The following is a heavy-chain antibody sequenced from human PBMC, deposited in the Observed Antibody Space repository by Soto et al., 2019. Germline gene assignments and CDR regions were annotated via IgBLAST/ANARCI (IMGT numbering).Heavy chain of an antibody. V-gene: IGHV5-51*01. CDR1: GYNFPRYW. CDR2: IYPGESDT. D-gene: IGHD2-2*01. CDR3: ARRGCSTTTCQNWFDP. J-gene: IGHJ5*02. Sequence: GESLKISCKGSGYNFPRYWIAWVRQMPGKGLEWMGIIYPGESDTRYSPSFQGQVTIAADKSISTAYLQGSSLKASDTALYYCARRGCSTTTCQNWFDPWGQGTLVTVSS.